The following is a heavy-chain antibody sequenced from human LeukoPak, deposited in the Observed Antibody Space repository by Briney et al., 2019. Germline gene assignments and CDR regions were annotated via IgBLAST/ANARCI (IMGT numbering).Heavy chain of an antibody. CDR2: IYYSGST. D-gene: IGHD1-1*01. Sequence: PSETLSLTCTASGGSISSSSYYWGWIRQPPGKGLEWIGSIYYSGSTYYNPSLKSRVTISVDTSKNQFSLKLSSVTAADTAVYYCARHPRGWNLWFDPWGQGTLVTVSS. J-gene: IGHJ5*02. CDR1: GGSISSSSYY. CDR3: ARHPRGWNLWFDP. V-gene: IGHV4-39*01.